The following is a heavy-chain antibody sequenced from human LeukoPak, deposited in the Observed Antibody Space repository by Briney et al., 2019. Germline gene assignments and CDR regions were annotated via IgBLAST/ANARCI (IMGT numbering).Heavy chain of an antibody. CDR3: ARDRGSGWHYYYYYMDV. Sequence: ASVTVSCKASGYTFTSYGISWVRQAPGQGLEWMGWISAYNGNTNYAQKLQGRVTMTTDTSTSTAYMELRSLRSDDTAVYYCARDRGSGWHYYYYYMDVWGKGTTVTVSS. D-gene: IGHD6-19*01. V-gene: IGHV1-18*01. J-gene: IGHJ6*03. CDR1: GYTFTSYG. CDR2: ISAYNGNT.